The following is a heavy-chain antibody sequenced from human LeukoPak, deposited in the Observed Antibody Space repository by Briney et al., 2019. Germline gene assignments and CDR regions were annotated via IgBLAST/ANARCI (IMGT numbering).Heavy chain of an antibody. CDR2: ISANGNTM. Sequence: SGGSLGLSCAASGFTFSNYELNWVRQAPGKGLEWVSYISANGNTMYYADSVRGRFTISRDNAQDSLYLQLNSLRAEDTAVYYCARLAAAGSYYFDSWGQGTLVTVSS. D-gene: IGHD6-13*01. V-gene: IGHV3-48*03. CDR3: ARLAAAGSYYFDS. CDR1: GFTFSNYE. J-gene: IGHJ4*02.